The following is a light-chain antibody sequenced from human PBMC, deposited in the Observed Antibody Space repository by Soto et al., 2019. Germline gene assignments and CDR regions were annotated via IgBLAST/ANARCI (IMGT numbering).Light chain of an antibody. CDR3: QQYYTYAT. CDR2: DAS. V-gene: IGKV1-5*01. CDR1: QSVSGW. J-gene: IGKJ5*01. Sequence: DIQVTQSPSTLSASVGDTVTVTCRASQSVSGWLAWYQQKPGRAPKPLIFDASTLRTGVPSRFSGSGSGSEFNFTITGLQPDDFATYFCQQYYTYATFGHGTRLEIK.